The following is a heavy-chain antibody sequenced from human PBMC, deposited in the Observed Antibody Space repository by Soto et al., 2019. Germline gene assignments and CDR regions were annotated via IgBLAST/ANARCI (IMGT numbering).Heavy chain of an antibody. CDR3: ARDVSSSSGEDY. J-gene: IGHJ4*02. D-gene: IGHD6-6*01. Sequence: GGSLRLSCAASGFTFSSYSMNRVRQAPGKGLEWVSSISSSSSYIYYADSVKGRFTISRDNAKNSLYLQMNSLRAEDTAVYYCARDVSSSSGEDYWGQGTLVTVSS. V-gene: IGHV3-21*01. CDR1: GFTFSSYS. CDR2: ISSSSSYI.